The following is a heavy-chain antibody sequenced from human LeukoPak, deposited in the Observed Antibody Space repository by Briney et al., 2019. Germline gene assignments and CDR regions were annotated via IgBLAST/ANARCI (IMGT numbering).Heavy chain of an antibody. CDR2: ISSSSSTI. D-gene: IGHD3-16*02. V-gene: IGHV3-48*01. Sequence: GGSLRLSCAASGFTFSSYSMNWVRQAPGKGLEWVSYISSSSSTIYYADSVKGRFTISRDNVKNSLYLQMNSLRAEDTAVYYCASLFYYDYVWGSYRILDYWGQGTLVTVSP. CDR1: GFTFSSYS. CDR3: ASLFYYDYVWGSYRILDY. J-gene: IGHJ4*02.